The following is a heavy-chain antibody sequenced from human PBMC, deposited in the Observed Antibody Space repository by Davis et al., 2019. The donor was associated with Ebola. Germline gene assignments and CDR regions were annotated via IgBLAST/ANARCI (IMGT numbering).Heavy chain of an antibody. D-gene: IGHD2-2*01. Sequence: SVKVSCKASGYTFTSYGISWVRQAPGQGLEWLGRIIPILGIANYAQKFQGRVTITADKSTSTAYMELSSLRSEDTAVYYCAREAVNIVVVPAATYYYYGMDVWGKGTTVTVSS. J-gene: IGHJ6*04. CDR3: AREAVNIVVVPAATYYYYGMDV. CDR1: GYTFTSYG. CDR2: IIPILGIA. V-gene: IGHV1-69*04.